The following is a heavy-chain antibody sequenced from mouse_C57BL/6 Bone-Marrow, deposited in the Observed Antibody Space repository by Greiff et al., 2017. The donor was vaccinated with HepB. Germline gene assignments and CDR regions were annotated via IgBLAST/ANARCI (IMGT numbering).Heavy chain of an antibody. V-gene: IGHV14-2*01. CDR2: IDPEDGET. CDR3: ARPGMACYDYDGGAWFAY. Sequence: VQLQQSGAELVKPGASVKLSCTASGFNIKDYYMHWVKQRTEQGLEWIGRIDPEDGETKYAPKFQGKATITADTSSNTAYLQLSSLTSEDTAVYYSARPGMACYDYDGGAWFAYWGQGTLVTVSA. CDR1: GFNIKDYY. J-gene: IGHJ3*01. D-gene: IGHD2-4*01.